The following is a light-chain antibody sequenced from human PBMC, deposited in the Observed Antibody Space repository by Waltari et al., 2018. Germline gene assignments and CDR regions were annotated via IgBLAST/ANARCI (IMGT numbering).Light chain of an antibody. CDR1: ALSTQY. J-gene: IGLJ3*02. CDR3: QSADTSIANVV. CDR2: KDK. Sequence: SFVLTQPPSVSVSPGQTARITCSGEALSTQYLYLYQQRPGQAPLLLIFKDKERASGIPERFSGSSSGTTVTLTITSVQAEDEADYFCQSADTSIANVVFGGGTKLTVL. V-gene: IGLV3-25*03.